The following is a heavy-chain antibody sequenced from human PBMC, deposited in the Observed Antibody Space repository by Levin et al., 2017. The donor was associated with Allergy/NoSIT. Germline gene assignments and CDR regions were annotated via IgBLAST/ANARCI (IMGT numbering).Heavy chain of an antibody. CDR2: ISYDGSNK. J-gene: IGHJ4*02. V-gene: IGHV3-30*18. Sequence: PGESLKISCAASGFTFSSYGMHWVRQAPGKGLEWVAVISYDGSNKYYADSVKGRFTISRDNSKNTLYLQMNSLRAEDTAVYYCAKDIGRDGYNSYFDYWGQGTLVTVSS. CDR1: GFTFSSYG. CDR3: AKDIGRDGYNSYFDY. D-gene: IGHD5-24*01.